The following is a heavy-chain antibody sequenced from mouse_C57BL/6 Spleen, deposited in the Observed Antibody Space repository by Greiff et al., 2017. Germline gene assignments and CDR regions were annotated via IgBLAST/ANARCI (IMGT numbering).Heavy chain of an antibody. D-gene: IGHD1-1*01. CDR2: ISSGGDYI. CDR3: TREGLGTTVVVPFDY. V-gene: IGHV5-9-1*02. Sequence: EVKLMESGEGLVKPGGSLKLSCAASGFTFSSYAMSWVRQTPEKRLEWVAYISSGGDYIYYADTVQGRFTISRDNARNTLYLQMSSLKSEDTAMYYCTREGLGTTVVVPFDYWGKGTTLTVSS. J-gene: IGHJ2*01. CDR1: GFTFSSYA.